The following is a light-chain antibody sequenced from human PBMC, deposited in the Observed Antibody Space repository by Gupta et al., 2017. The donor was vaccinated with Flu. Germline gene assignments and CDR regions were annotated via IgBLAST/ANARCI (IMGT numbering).Light chain of an antibody. CDR2: DDS. J-gene: IGLJ3*02. CDR1: DIGSKS. V-gene: IGLV3-21*02. Sequence: GETARLTGGGDDIGSKSVDWYQQKPGQAPVLVMYDDSDRPSGIPERFSGSNSGNTATLAISGVEAGDEADFYCQVWDTTRSHPVFGGGTKLTVL. CDR3: QVWDTTRSHPV.